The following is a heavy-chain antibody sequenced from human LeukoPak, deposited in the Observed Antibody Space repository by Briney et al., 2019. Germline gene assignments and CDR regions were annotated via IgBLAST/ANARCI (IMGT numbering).Heavy chain of an antibody. Sequence: GEALKIFCKGSGYSITNYCIGRVRHMAGKGLEWMGIIYPGDSDTRYCPSLQGEVTISADKSISTAYLQWSSLKASDTAMYYCARQSHYGSGSYYWEDAFDIWGQGTMVTVSS. D-gene: IGHD3-10*01. CDR2: IYPGDSDT. V-gene: IGHV5-51*01. CDR1: GYSITNYC. CDR3: ARQSHYGSGSYYWEDAFDI. J-gene: IGHJ3*02.